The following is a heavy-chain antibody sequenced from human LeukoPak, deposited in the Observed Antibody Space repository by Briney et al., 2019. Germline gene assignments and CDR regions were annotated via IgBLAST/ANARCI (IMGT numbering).Heavy chain of an antibody. CDR1: GFTFSNYG. J-gene: IGHJ4*02. V-gene: IGHV3-33*01. CDR2: IWYDGSNK. D-gene: IGHD3-10*01. Sequence: PGGSLRLSCTASGFTFSNYGMPWVRQAAGKGLEWVAVIWYDGSNKYYADSVKGRFTISRDNSKNTLYLQINSLRIEDTAVYYCATYRNYGSGSYFSDYWGQGTLVTVPS. CDR3: ATYRNYGSGSYFSDY.